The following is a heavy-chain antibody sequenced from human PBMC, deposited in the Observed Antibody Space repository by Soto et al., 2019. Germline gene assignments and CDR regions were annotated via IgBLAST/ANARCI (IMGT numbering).Heavy chain of an antibody. J-gene: IGHJ4*02. CDR3: AQESHGGNTFFDI. D-gene: IGHD1-7*01. Sequence: VQLQESGPGLVRPSETLALTCTVSGGSVSSGNVYWSWIRQSPGKGLEWIGNIYFNGKAYYSPSLKSRLAISLDTSNNHFSLKLSSVSAADTAVYYCAQESHGGNTFFDIWGQGAPVTVSS. CDR1: GGSVSSGNVY. V-gene: IGHV4-30-4*01. CDR2: IYFNGKA.